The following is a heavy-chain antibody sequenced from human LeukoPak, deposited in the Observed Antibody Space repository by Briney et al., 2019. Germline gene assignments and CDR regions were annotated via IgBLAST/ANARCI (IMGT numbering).Heavy chain of an antibody. Sequence: SETLSLTCTVSGDSISTYYWSWIRQPPGKGLEWIGYIYYRVTSDYNPSLKSRVTMSVDMSTRQISLKLSSVTAADTAVYYCARAVGGDGSGSLWGPGTLVSVSS. V-gene: IGHV4-59*01. D-gene: IGHD3-10*01. CDR1: GDSISTYY. CDR2: IYYRVTS. CDR3: ARAVGGDGSGSL. J-gene: IGHJ4*02.